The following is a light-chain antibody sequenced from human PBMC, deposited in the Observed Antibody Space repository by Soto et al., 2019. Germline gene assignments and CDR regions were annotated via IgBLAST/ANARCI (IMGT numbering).Light chain of an antibody. CDR1: QSVSWY. Sequence: EIVLTQSPATLSLSRGDRATLSCRSSQSVSWYLHLARYQQKPGQAPRLLIHDASSRATGIPARFSGSGSGTDFTLTITSLEPEDFAVYYCQQRTEWPPSITFGQGTRLEI. CDR2: DAS. J-gene: IGKJ5*01. CDR3: QQRTEWPPSIT. V-gene: IGKV3-11*01.